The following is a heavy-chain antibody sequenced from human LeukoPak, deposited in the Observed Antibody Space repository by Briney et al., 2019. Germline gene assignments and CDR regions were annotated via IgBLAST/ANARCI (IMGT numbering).Heavy chain of an antibody. Sequence: GESLKISCRGSGYSFSSYWIGWVRQMPGKGLEWMGIIYPGDSATRYRPSFQGQVTISADKSINTAYLQWSSLKASDTAMYYCAIRRDGADYWGQGTLVTVSS. CDR2: IYPGDSAT. J-gene: IGHJ4*02. CDR3: AIRRDGADY. D-gene: IGHD5-24*01. CDR1: GYSFSSYW. V-gene: IGHV5-51*01.